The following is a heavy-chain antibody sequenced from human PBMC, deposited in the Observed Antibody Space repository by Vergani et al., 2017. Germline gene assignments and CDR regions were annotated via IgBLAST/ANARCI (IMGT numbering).Heavy chain of an antibody. CDR1: GFTFSSYA. D-gene: IGHD5-12*01. CDR3: AKDSETPCGYSGATCGPLYDFDY. CDR2: ISGSGGST. V-gene: IGHV3-23*01. J-gene: IGHJ4*02. Sequence: EVQLLESGGGLVQPGGSLRLSCAASGFTFSSYAMSWVRQAPGKGLEWVSAISGSGGSTYYADSVKGRFTISRDNSKNTLYLQMNSLRAEDTAVYYCAKDSETPCGYSGATCGPLYDFDYWGQGTLVTVSS.